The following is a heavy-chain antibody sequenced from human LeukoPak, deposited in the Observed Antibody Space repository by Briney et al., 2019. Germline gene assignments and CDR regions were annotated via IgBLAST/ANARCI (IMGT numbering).Heavy chain of an antibody. CDR2: IDKKDKGYATAT. D-gene: IGHD6-13*01. J-gene: IGHJ4*02. Sequence: GGSLRLSCAASGFTFSGSAIHWVRQSSGKGLEWVGQIDKKDKGYATATAYAASVKGRFTISRDDSINTAYLQMNSLRAEDTALYYCAKDYSNIPAPANPLFDYWGQGTLVTVSS. CDR1: GFTFSGSA. V-gene: IGHV3-73*01. CDR3: AKDYSNIPAPANPLFDY.